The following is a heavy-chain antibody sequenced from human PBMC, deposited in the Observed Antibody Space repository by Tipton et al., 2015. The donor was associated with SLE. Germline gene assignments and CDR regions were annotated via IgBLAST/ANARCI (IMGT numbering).Heavy chain of an antibody. CDR1: GGSISSHY. Sequence: TLSLTCTVSGGSISSHYWSWIRRPPGKGLEWIGYIYYSGSTNYNPSLKSRVTISVDTSKNQFSLKLSSVTAADTAVYYCARVSDYYDSSGYYPASYYFDYWGQGTLVTVSS. V-gene: IGHV4-59*11. CDR2: IYYSGST. CDR3: ARVSDYYDSSGYYPASYYFDY. D-gene: IGHD3-22*01. J-gene: IGHJ4*02.